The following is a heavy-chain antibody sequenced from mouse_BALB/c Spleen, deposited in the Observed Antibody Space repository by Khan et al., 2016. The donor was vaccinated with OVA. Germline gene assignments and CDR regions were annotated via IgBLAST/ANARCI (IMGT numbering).Heavy chain of an antibody. CDR1: GYTFSTYW. V-gene: IGHV1-7*01. J-gene: IGHJ2*01. Sequence: VQLQQSGAGLAKPGASVKMSCKASGYTFSTYWIHWVQQRPGQGLEWIGYINPSSGYTYYNPMFNEKATLTADKSSSAAYMQLSSLTSEDSEVYYCARDRINYWGQGTTLTVSS. D-gene: IGHD3-2*01. CDR2: INPSSGYT. CDR3: ARDRINY.